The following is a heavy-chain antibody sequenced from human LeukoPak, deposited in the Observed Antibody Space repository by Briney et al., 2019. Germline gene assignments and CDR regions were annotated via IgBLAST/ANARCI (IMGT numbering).Heavy chain of an antibody. Sequence: PGGSLRLSCAASGFTFSSSEMNWVRQAPGKGLEWVALISYDGGNKFYADSVRDRFTISRDNSKNTLFLQMNSLRTEDTAMYYCAKVFEVRGARRPKDYWGQGTLVIVSS. D-gene: IGHD3-10*01. CDR1: GFTFSSSE. J-gene: IGHJ4*02. CDR2: ISYDGGNK. CDR3: AKVFEVRGARRPKDY. V-gene: IGHV3-30*18.